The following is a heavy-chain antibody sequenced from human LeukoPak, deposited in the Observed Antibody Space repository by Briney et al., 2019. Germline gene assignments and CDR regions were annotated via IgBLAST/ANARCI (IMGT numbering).Heavy chain of an antibody. CDR2: IYYSGST. CDR1: GGSISSSSYY. J-gene: IGHJ4*02. D-gene: IGHD5-18*01. CDR3: ARGVSGYSYAVDY. V-gene: IGHV4-39*06. Sequence: SETLSLTCTVSGGSISSSSYYWGWIRQPPGKGLEWIGSIYYSGSTYYNPSLKSRVTISVDTSKNQFTLKLSSVTAAATAVYYCARGVSGYSYAVDYWGQGTLVTVSS.